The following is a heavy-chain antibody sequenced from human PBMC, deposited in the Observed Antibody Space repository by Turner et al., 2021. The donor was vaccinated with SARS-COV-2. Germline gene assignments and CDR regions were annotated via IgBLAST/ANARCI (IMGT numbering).Heavy chain of an antibody. CDR2: IKSKTDGGTT. J-gene: IGHJ3*01. CDR3: TTGTYYYDSSAYPNDAFDV. Sequence: EVQPVESGGGLVKLGGSLSLSCAASGFTFSNAWMSWVRQAPGKGLEWVGRIKSKTDGGTTDYAAPVKGRFTISRDDSKNTLYLQMNSLKTEDTAVYYCTTGTYYYDSSAYPNDAFDVWGQGTMVTVSS. D-gene: IGHD3-22*01. CDR1: GFTFSNAW. V-gene: IGHV3-15*01.